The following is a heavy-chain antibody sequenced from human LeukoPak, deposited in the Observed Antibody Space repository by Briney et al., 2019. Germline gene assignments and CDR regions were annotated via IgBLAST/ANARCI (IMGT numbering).Heavy chain of an antibody. Sequence: PGGSLRLSCAASGFTFSSYSMNWVRQAPGKGLEWVSYISSSSSTIYYADSVKGRFAISRDNAKNSLYLQMNSLRAEDTAVYYCARMNNWNYRYWGQGTLVTVSS. CDR1: GFTFSSYS. CDR3: ARMNNWNYRY. D-gene: IGHD1-7*01. J-gene: IGHJ4*02. CDR2: ISSSSSTI. V-gene: IGHV3-48*01.